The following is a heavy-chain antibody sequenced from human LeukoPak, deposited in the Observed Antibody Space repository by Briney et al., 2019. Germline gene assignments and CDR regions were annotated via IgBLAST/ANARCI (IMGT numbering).Heavy chain of an antibody. Sequence: SQTLSLTCAISGDSVSSNSAAWNWIRQSPSRGLEWLGRTYYWSKWYNEYAVSVKSRITINPDTSKSQFSLHLNSVTPEDTAVYYCARGPLGTGAFDIWGQGTMVTVSS. V-gene: IGHV6-1*01. CDR3: ARGPLGTGAFDI. CDR1: GDSVSSNSAA. CDR2: TYYWSKWYN. D-gene: IGHD6-13*01. J-gene: IGHJ3*02.